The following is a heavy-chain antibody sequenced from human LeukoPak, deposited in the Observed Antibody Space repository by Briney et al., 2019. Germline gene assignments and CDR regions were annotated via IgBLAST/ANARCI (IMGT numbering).Heavy chain of an antibody. J-gene: IGHJ4*02. CDR3: ANDPFVFESGSYLIDY. CDR2: MSMTGAST. V-gene: IGHV3-23*01. Sequence: PGGSLRLTCAASGFTFSSYAMSWVRQGPGKGLEWVSGMSMTGASTYYTYSVKGRFTISRDNSKKTLYLQMNSLRAEDTAVYYCANDPFVFESGSYLIDYWGQGTLVTVSS. D-gene: IGHD1-26*01. CDR1: GFTFSSYA.